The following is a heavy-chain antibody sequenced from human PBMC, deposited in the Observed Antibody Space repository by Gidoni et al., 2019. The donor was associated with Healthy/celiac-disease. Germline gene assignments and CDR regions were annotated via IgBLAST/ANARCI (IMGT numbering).Heavy chain of an antibody. V-gene: IGHV2-5*02. CDR1: GFSLSTSGVG. Sequence: QITLKESGPTLVKPTQTLTLTCPFSGFSLSTSGVGVGWIRQPPGKALEWPALIYWDDDKRHSPSLKSRLTITKDTSKNQVVLTMTNMDPVDTATYYCAHHPHTIGYSYAFDYWGQGTLVTVSS. D-gene: IGHD5-18*01. CDR2: IYWDDDK. CDR3: AHHPHTIGYSYAFDY. J-gene: IGHJ4*02.